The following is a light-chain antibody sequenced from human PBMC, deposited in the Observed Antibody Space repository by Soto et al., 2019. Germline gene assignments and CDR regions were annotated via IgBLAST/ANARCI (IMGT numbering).Light chain of an antibody. V-gene: IGLV2-14*01. CDR2: EVT. J-gene: IGLJ1*01. CDR3: SSYTNINTRACV. CDR1: SGDIGSYNR. Sequence: QSVLTQPASVSGSPGQSITISRTGTSGDIGSYNRVSWYQQPPGKAPKLIIYEVTDRPSGVSNRFSGSKSGNTASLTIAGLQAEDEAEYYCSSYTNINTRACVFGTGTKVTVL.